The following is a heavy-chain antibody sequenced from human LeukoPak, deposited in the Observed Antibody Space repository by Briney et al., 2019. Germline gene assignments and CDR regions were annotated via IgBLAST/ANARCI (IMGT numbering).Heavy chain of an antibody. J-gene: IGHJ6*02. CDR1: GFTFSNYC. CDR3: TRGRGMDV. CDR2: IKQDGSEK. Sequence: GRSLRLSYAASGFTFSNYCMNWVRQAPGKGLECVANIKQDGSEKYYVDSVKGRFTISRDNAKNSLYLQMNSLRAEDTAVYYCTRGRGMDVWGQGTTVTVFS. V-gene: IGHV3-7*01.